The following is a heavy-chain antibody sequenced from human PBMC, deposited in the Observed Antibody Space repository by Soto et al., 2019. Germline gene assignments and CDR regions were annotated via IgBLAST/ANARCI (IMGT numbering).Heavy chain of an antibody. CDR3: AGRDCSGGTCLGLDP. J-gene: IGHJ5*02. CDR1: GYSITSYY. Sequence: ASVKVACKASGYSITSYYMHWGRKDTGQGLEWLGIISPSGASTSYAQKFQDRVTMTRDTSASTVYMDLSSLTSDDTAVYYCAGRDCSGGTCLGLDPWGQGTLVTVSS. V-gene: IGHV1-46*03. CDR2: ISPSGAST. D-gene: IGHD2-15*01.